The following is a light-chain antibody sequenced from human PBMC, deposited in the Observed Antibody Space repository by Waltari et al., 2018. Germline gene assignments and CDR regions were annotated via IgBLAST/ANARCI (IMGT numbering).Light chain of an antibody. CDR3: QQGYSYPLT. J-gene: IGKJ4*01. CDR2: RAS. Sequence: DIQMTQSPSSLSASVGDTVTITCQASQGIGNNLNWYQQKSGKAPKLLIYRASSLQSGIPSRFSSSGSGTDFTLTISSLQPEYFATYYCQQGYSYPLTFGGGTKVEIK. CDR1: QGIGNN. V-gene: IGKV1-16*01.